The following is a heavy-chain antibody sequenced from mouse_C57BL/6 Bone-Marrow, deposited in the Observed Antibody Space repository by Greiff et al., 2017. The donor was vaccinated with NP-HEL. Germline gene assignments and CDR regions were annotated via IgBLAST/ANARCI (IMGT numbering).Heavy chain of an antibody. CDR2: ISSGGSYT. V-gene: IGHV5-6*01. Sequence: EVKLVESGGDLVKPGGSLKLSCAASGFTFSSYGMSWVRQTPDKRLEWVATISSGGSYTYYPASVKGRFTISRDNAKNTLYLQMSSLKSEDTAMYYCARLRLLLFAYWGQGTLVTVSA. D-gene: IGHD2-3*01. J-gene: IGHJ3*01. CDR1: GFTFSSYG. CDR3: ARLRLLLFAY.